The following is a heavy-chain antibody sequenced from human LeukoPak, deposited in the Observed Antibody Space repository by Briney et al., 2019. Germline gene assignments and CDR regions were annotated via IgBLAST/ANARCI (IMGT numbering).Heavy chain of an antibody. V-gene: IGHV4-61*01. CDR1: GGSLSSGSYY. Sequence: SETLSLTCTVSGGSLSSGSYYWSWLRQPPGKGLEWIGYIYYSGSTNYNPSLKSRVTISVDTSKNQFSLKLSSVTAAETAVYYCARQSSGRYYFDYWGQGALVTVSS. CDR2: IYYSGST. J-gene: IGHJ4*02. CDR3: ARQSSGRYYFDY. D-gene: IGHD3-16*02.